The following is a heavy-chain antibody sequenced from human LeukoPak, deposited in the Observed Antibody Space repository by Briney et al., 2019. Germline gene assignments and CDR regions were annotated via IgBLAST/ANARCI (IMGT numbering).Heavy chain of an antibody. V-gene: IGHV1-18*01. CDR2: IITHNGNT. CDR1: GYTFTSYG. J-gene: IGHJ6*03. Sequence: ASVKVSCKTSGYTFTSYGLSWVRQAPGQGLEWMGCIITHNGNTYYSQKLQGRVTMTTDTSTSTAYMELRSLRSDDTAVCYCAKTTVTSEEYFYYYMDVWGKGTTVTVSS. D-gene: IGHD4-17*01. CDR3: AKTTVTSEEYFYYYMDV.